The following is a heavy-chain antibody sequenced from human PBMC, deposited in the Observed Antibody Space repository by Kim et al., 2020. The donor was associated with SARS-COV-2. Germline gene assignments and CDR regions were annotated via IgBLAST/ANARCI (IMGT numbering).Heavy chain of an antibody. D-gene: IGHD2-2*01. V-gene: IGHV1-2*02. CDR1: GYIFTGYY. J-gene: IGHJ6*02. CDR2: INHNSGGT. CDR3: ARDHCTSAGCYENYYYGLDI. Sequence: ASVKVSCKASGYIFTGYYMQWVRQAPGQGLEWMGWINHNSGGTNYAQKFQGRVTMTRDTSISTAYMELSRLRSDDTAVYYCARDHCTSAGCYENYYYGLDIWGQGTTVTVSS.